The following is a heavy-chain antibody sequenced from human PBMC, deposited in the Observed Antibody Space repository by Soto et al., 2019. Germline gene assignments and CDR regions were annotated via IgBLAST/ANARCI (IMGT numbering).Heavy chain of an antibody. CDR1: GGSFSGYY. Sequence: SETLSLTCAVYGGSFSGYYWIWIRQPPGKGLEWIGEINHSGGTNYDPSLKSRVTISVDNSKNTLYLQMNSLRVEDTAVYYCAKATRYDVLLTGHRGGYYYYMDVWGKGTTVTVSS. CDR2: INHSGGT. J-gene: IGHJ6*03. D-gene: IGHD3-9*01. CDR3: AKATRYDVLLTGHRGGYYYYMDV. V-gene: IGHV4-34*10.